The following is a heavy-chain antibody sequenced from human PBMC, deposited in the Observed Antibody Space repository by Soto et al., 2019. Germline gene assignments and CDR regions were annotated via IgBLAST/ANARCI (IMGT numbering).Heavy chain of an antibody. Sequence: PGGSLILSCAASGFTFSNAWINWVRQAPGKGLEWVGRIKSKTDGGTTDYAAPVKGRFTISRDNSKNTLYLQMNSLRAEDTAVYYCAKDKRELLYDYWGQGTLVTVSS. CDR1: GFTFSNAW. J-gene: IGHJ4*02. V-gene: IGHV3-15*07. CDR2: IKSKTDGGTT. D-gene: IGHD1-26*01. CDR3: AKDKRELLYDY.